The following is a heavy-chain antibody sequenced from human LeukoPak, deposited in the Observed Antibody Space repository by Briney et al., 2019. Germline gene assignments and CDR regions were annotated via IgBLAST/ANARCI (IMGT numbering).Heavy chain of an antibody. D-gene: IGHD6-13*01. Sequence: GGSLRLSCAVSGFTFTSHWMSWVRQAPGKGLEWVANIKQDGSERYYVDSVKGRFTISRDNAKNSPHLQMNSLRAEDTAVYYCARVAGAAGPAARYYYYGMDVWGQGTTVTVSS. V-gene: IGHV3-7*01. CDR2: IKQDGSER. J-gene: IGHJ6*02. CDR3: ARVAGAAGPAARYYYYGMDV. CDR1: GFTFTSHW.